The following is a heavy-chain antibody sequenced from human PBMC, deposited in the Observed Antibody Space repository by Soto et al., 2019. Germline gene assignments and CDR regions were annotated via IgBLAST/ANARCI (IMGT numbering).Heavy chain of an antibody. CDR2: IYSGGST. V-gene: IGHV3-53*01. J-gene: IGHJ5*02. CDR3: ARLVYTAEVDCFDA. CDR1: GFTVSSNY. Sequence: GGSLKRTCAASGFTVSSNYMSWVRQAPGKGLEWASVIYSGGSTYYADSVKGRYTISRDNSKNTLYLQMNSLRAEDTAVYYCARLVYTAEVDCFDAWGPGSLVTVSS. D-gene: IGHD5-18*01.